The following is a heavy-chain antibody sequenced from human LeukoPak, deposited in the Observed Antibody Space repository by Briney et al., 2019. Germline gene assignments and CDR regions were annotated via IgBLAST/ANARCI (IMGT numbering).Heavy chain of an antibody. Sequence: PGGSLRLSCAASGFTFSSYSMNWVRQAPGRGLEWVSSISSSSSYIHYADSVKGRFTISRDNAKNSLYLQMNSLRAEDTAVYYCARDRRGGVFDYWGQGTLVTVSS. V-gene: IGHV3-21*01. CDR3: ARDRRGGVFDY. CDR1: GFTFSSYS. J-gene: IGHJ4*02. CDR2: ISSSSSYI. D-gene: IGHD3-16*01.